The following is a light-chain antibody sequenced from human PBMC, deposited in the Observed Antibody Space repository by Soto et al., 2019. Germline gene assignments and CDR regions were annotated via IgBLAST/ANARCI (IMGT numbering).Light chain of an antibody. V-gene: IGLV2-11*01. Sequence: QSALTQPRSVSGSPGQSVTISCTGTSSDVGRYNYVSWYQHHPGKAPKLMIYDVSKRPSGVPDRFSGSKSGNTASLTISGLQAEDEAAYYCCSYAGNYTYVFGTGTKLTVL. CDR3: CSYAGNYTYV. CDR2: DVS. J-gene: IGLJ1*01. CDR1: SSDVGRYNY.